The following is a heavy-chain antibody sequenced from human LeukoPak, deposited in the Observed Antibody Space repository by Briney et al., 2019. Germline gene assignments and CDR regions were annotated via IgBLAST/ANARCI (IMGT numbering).Heavy chain of an antibody. Sequence: TSETLSLTCTVSGGSISSYYWRWIRQPPGKGLEWIGYIYYSGSTNYNPSLKSRVTISVDTSKNQFSLKLSSVTAADTAVYYCARMGDYYDSSGYYGFDYWGQGTLVTVSS. CDR1: GGSISSYY. V-gene: IGHV4-59*08. J-gene: IGHJ4*02. D-gene: IGHD3-22*01. CDR2: IYYSGST. CDR3: ARMGDYYDSSGYYGFDY.